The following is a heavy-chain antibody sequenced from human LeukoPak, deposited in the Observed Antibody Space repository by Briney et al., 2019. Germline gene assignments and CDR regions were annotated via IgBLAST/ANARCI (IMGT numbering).Heavy chain of an antibody. J-gene: IGHJ6*02. V-gene: IGHV4-59*01. CDR2: FYYSGST. CDR3: ARAYYGDYGYYYYGMDV. CDR1: GGSISSCY. Sequence: SETLSLTCTVSGGSISSCYWSWIRQPPGKGMEGIGYFYYSGSTNYNPSLKIRVTISVDTSKNQFSLKLSSVTAADTAVYYCARAYYGDYGYYYYGMDVWGQGTTVTVSS. D-gene: IGHD4-17*01.